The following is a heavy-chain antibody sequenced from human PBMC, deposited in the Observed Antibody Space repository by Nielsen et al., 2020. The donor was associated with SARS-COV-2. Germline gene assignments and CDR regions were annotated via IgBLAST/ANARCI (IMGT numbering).Heavy chain of an antibody. Sequence: ASVKVSCLASGYIFTSYYLHWVRQAPAQGLEWMGVINHSCGSTTYAQKLQGSVTLTRDTSTSPVYMELSSLRTEDTAVYYCARDLGGTGDYYYGMDVWGQGTTVTVSS. CDR3: ARDLGGTGDYYYGMDV. J-gene: IGHJ6*02. CDR2: INHSCGST. CDR1: GYIFTSYY. V-gene: IGHV1-46*01. D-gene: IGHD1/OR15-1a*01.